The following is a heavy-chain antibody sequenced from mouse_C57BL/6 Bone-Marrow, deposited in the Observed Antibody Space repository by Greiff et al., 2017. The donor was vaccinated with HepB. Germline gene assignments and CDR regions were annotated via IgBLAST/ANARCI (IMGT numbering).Heavy chain of an antibody. V-gene: IGHV1-55*01. CDR2: IYPGSGST. CDR3: ARGGNYDYDVAWFAY. J-gene: IGHJ3*01. CDR1: GYTFTSYW. D-gene: IGHD2-4*01. Sequence: QVQLQQPGAELVKPGASVKMSCKASGYTFTSYWITWVKPRPGQGLEWIGDIYPGSGSTNYNEKFKSKATLTVDTSSSTAYMQLSSLTSEDSAVYYCARGGNYDYDVAWFAYWGQGTLVTVSA.